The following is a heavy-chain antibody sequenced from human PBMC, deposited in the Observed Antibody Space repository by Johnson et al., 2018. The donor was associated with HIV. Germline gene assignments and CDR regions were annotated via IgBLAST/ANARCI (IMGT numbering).Heavy chain of an antibody. J-gene: IGHJ3*02. D-gene: IGHD1-26*01. Sequence: QVQLVESGGGVVQPGRSLRLSCAASGFTFNSYAMHWVRQAPGKGLEWVAVISYDGSNKYYADSVKGRFTISRDNSKNTLYLQMNSLRAEDTAVYYCVKDLWGGSYLDVFDIWGQGTMVTVSS. CDR3: VKDLWGGSYLDVFDI. CDR1: GFTFNSYA. V-gene: IGHV3-30*04. CDR2: ISYDGSNK.